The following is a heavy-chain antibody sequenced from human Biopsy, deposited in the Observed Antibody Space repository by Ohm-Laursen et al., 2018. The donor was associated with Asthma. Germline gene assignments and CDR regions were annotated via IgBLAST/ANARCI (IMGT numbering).Heavy chain of an antibody. Sequence: GASVKVSCKASGYTFTSYAIHWVRQAPGQRLEWMGWVNTGNGDAKYSQKFQGRVTITRDTSASTAYMELRSLRSEDTATYYCARTYYDFLTGQVKDVFGVWGQGTMVTVSS. CDR3: ARTYYDFLTGQVKDVFGV. CDR1: GYTFTSYA. V-gene: IGHV1-3*04. J-gene: IGHJ3*01. CDR2: VNTGNGDA. D-gene: IGHD3-9*01.